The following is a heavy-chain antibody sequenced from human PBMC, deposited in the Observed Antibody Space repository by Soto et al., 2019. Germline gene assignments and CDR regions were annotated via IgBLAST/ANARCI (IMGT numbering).Heavy chain of an antibody. D-gene: IGHD6-13*01. J-gene: IGHJ3*02. Sequence: QLQLQESGPGLVKPSETLSLTCTVSGGSISSSSYYWGWIRQPPGKGLEWIGSIYYSGSTYYNPSLKSRVTISVDTSKNQFSLKLSSVTAADTAVYYCARHEPLAAAGPNAFDIWGQGTMVTVSS. V-gene: IGHV4-39*01. CDR2: IYYSGST. CDR1: GGSISSSSYY. CDR3: ARHEPLAAAGPNAFDI.